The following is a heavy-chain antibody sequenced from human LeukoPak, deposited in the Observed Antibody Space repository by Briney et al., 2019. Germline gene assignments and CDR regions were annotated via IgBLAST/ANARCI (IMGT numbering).Heavy chain of an antibody. D-gene: IGHD3-10*01. CDR1: GGTFSSYA. Sequence: SVKVSCKASGGTFSSYAISWVRQAPGQGLEWMGGIIPIFGTANYAQKFQGRVTITADESTSTAYMELSSLRSEDTAVYYCARGHYYTASGSYWTGLYGFDMWGQGTMVTVSS. J-gene: IGHJ3*02. V-gene: IGHV1-69*01. CDR3: ARGHYYTASGSYWTGLYGFDM. CDR2: IIPIFGTA.